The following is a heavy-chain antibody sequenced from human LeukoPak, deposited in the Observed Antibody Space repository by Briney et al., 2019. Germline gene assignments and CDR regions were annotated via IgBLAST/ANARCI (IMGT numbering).Heavy chain of an antibody. V-gene: IGHV1-69*13. D-gene: IGHD3-22*01. J-gene: IGHJ4*02. CDR1: GGTFSSYA. CDR3: ARGGYYYDSSGYPTDY. Sequence: SVTVSCTASGGTFSSYAISWVRQAPGQGLEWMGGIIPIFGTANYAQKFQGRVTITADESTSTAYMELSSLRSEDTAVYYCARGGYYYDSSGYPTDYWGQGTLVTVSS. CDR2: IIPIFGTA.